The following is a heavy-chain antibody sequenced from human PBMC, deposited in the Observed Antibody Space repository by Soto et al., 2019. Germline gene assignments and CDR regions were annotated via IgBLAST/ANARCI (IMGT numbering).Heavy chain of an antibody. Sequence: ASVKVSCKASGYTFTSYGISWVRQAPGQGLEWMGWISAYNGNTNYAQKLQGKVNMTTDTSTSTAYMELRSLRSDDTAVYYCARLGYCSGGSCPSRRYYYYYYMDVWGKGTTVTVSS. J-gene: IGHJ6*03. V-gene: IGHV1-18*01. CDR1: GYTFTSYG. CDR3: ARLGYCSGGSCPSRRYYYYYYMDV. D-gene: IGHD2-15*01. CDR2: ISAYNGNT.